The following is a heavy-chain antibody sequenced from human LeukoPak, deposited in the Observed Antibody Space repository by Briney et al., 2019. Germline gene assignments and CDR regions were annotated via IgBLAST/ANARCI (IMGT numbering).Heavy chain of an antibody. J-gene: IGHJ6*02. CDR2: IKQEESEK. V-gene: IGHV3-7*01. Sequence: PGGSLRLSCAASGFTFSSYWMSWVRQAPGKGRAWVANIKQEESEKYYVDSVKGRFTISRDNAKNSLYLQMNSLRAEDTAVYYCARDLDYYDSSGYYYGMDVWGQGTTVTVSS. CDR3: ARDLDYYDSSGYYYGMDV. CDR1: GFTFSSYW. D-gene: IGHD3-22*01.